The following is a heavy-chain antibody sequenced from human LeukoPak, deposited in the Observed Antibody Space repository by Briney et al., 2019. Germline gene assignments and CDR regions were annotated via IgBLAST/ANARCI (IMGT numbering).Heavy chain of an antibody. CDR1: GFTFSSYA. CDR3: ATSYDAKTAPYDL. Sequence: PGGSLRLSCAASGFTFSSYAMHWVRQAPGKGLEWVAVISYDGSNKYYADSVKGRFTISRDNSKNTLYLQMNSLRAEDTAVYFCATSYDAKTAPYDLWGQGTLVTVSS. V-gene: IGHV3-30*01. J-gene: IGHJ5*02. D-gene: IGHD3-3*01. CDR2: ISYDGSNK.